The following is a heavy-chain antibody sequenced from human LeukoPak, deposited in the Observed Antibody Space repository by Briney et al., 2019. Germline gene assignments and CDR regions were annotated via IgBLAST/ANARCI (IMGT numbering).Heavy chain of an antibody. Sequence: PGGSLRLSCAASGFTFNNYAMHWVRQAPGKGLEWVSGIGWDDISRGYADSVKGRFTISRDNTKNSLYLQMSSLRTEDMGFYYCARGSGWERHFDYWGQGTLVTVSS. D-gene: IGHD6-19*01. CDR2: IGWDDISR. CDR1: GFTFNNYA. CDR3: ARGSGWERHFDY. V-gene: IGHV3-9*03. J-gene: IGHJ4*02.